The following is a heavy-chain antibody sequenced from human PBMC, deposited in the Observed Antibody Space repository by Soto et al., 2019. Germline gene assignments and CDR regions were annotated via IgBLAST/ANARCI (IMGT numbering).Heavy chain of an antibody. D-gene: IGHD4-17*01. J-gene: IGHJ5*02. CDR2: IIPIFGTA. V-gene: IGHV1-69*12. CDR1: GGTFSSYA. Sequence: QVQLVQSGAEVKKPGSSVKVSCKASGGTFSSYAISWVRQAPGQGLEWMGGIIPIFGTANYAQKFQGRVTXXAXEXXSTAYMELSSLRSEDTAVYYCASGITPLNYGDLDPWGQGTLVTVSS. CDR3: ASGITPLNYGDLDP.